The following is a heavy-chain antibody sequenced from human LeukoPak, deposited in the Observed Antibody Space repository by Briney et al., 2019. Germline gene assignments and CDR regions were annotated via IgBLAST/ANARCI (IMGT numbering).Heavy chain of an antibody. CDR3: ARAQLNLLVDFGMDV. D-gene: IGHD1-1*01. Sequence: SETLSLTCTVSGGSIITYYWTWIRQPPGKGLEWIGYINYSGSTNYNPSLKSRVTISVDTSKNQSSLKLSSVTAADTAVYYCARAQLNLLVDFGMDVWGQGTTVIVSS. V-gene: IGHV4-59*01. CDR1: GGSIITYY. CDR2: INYSGST. J-gene: IGHJ6*02.